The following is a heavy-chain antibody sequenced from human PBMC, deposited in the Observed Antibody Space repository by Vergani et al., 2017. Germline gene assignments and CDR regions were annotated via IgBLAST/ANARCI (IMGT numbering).Heavy chain of an antibody. D-gene: IGHD5-24*01. V-gene: IGHV4-39*07. CDR1: GGSISSSSYY. CDR3: ARGVDYNPHDY. Sequence: QLQLQESGPGLVKPSETLSLTCTVSGGSISSSSYYWGWIRQPPGKGLEWIGSIYYSGSTYYNPSLKSRVTISVDTSKNQFSLKLSSVTAADTAVYYCARGVDYNPHDYWGQGTLVTVSS. CDR2: IYYSGST. J-gene: IGHJ4*02.